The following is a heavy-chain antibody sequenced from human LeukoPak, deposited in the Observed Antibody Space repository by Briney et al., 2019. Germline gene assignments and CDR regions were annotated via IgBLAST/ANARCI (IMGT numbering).Heavy chain of an antibody. J-gene: IGHJ4*02. D-gene: IGHD1-26*01. CDR2: IYYSGST. Sequence: SETLSLTCTVSGGSISSSNYYWGWIRQPPGKGLEWIGSIYYSGSTYYNPSLKSRVTISVDTSKNQFSLKLSSVTAADTAVYYCARYSGSYPVYYWGQGTLVTVSS. CDR1: GGSISSSNYY. V-gene: IGHV4-39*07. CDR3: ARYSGSYPVYY.